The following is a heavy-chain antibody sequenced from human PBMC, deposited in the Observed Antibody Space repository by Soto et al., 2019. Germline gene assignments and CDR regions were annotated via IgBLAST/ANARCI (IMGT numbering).Heavy chain of an antibody. Sequence: GGSLRVSCAASGFTFSSYAMSWVRQAPGKGLEYVSAISSNGGSTYYADSVKGRFTISRDNSKNTLYLQMSSLRAEDTAVYYCVKDPGIEAVYYFAYWGQGTLVTVSS. D-gene: IGHD6-13*01. CDR1: GFTFSSYA. V-gene: IGHV3-64D*08. CDR2: ISSNGGST. CDR3: VKDPGIEAVYYFAY. J-gene: IGHJ4*02.